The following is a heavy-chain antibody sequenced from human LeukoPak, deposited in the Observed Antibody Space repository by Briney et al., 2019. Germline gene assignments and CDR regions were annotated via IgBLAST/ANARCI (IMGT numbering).Heavy chain of an antibody. V-gene: IGHV1-8*03. CDR2: MNPNSGNT. J-gene: IGHJ3*02. CDR3: ARGTYYYGSGSYYSDAFDI. Sequence: ASVKVSCKASGYTFTSYDINWVRQATGQGLEWMGWMNPNSGNTGYAQKFQGRVTITRNTSISTAYMGLSSLRSEDTAVYYCARGTYYYGSGSYYSDAFDIWGQGTMVTVSS. CDR1: GYTFTSYD. D-gene: IGHD3-10*01.